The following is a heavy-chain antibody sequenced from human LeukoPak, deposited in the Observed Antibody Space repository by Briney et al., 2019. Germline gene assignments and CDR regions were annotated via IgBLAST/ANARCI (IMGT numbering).Heavy chain of an antibody. J-gene: IGHJ4*02. CDR1: GYTFTGYY. D-gene: IGHD3-10*01. CDR3: ARDLWFGVHREGWLFDY. CDR2: ISAYNGNT. Sequence: LVASVKVSCKASGYTFTGYYMHWVRQAPGQGLEWMGWISAYNGNTNYAQKLQGRVTMTTDTSTSTAYMELRSLRSDDTAVYYCARDLWFGVHREGWLFDYWGQGTLVTVSS. V-gene: IGHV1-18*04.